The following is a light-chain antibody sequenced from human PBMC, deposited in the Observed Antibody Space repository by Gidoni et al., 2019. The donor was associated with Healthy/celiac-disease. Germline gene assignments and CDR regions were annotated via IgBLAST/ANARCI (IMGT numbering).Light chain of an antibody. CDR3: QQYNNWPPRYT. J-gene: IGKJ2*01. V-gene: IGKV3-15*01. CDR2: GAS. CDR1: QSVSSN. Sequence: EIVMTQSPATLSVSPGERATLSCRASQSVSSNLAWYQQKPGQAPRLLIEGASTRATGIPARFSGSGSGTEFTLTISSLQSEDFAVYYCQQYNNWPPRYTFXQXTKLEIK.